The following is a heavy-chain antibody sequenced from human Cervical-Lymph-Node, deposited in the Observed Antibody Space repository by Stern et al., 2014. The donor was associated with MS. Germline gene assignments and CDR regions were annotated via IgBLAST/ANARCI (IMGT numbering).Heavy chain of an antibody. Sequence: QVQLVQSGPGLVKPSQTLSLTCTVSGASISSGTSYWSWIRQPAGWGLEWIGRLHASGATYYNPSPKRRVTISGDTSKNQFSLNLNSVPAADTAVYYCARGHWELLGNNYFDSWGQGTLVTVSS. CDR2: LHASGAT. D-gene: IGHD1-26*01. J-gene: IGHJ4*02. V-gene: IGHV4-61*02. CDR1: GASISSGTSY. CDR3: ARGHWELLGNNYFDS.